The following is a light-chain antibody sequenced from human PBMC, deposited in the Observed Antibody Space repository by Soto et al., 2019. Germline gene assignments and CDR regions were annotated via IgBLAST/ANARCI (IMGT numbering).Light chain of an antibody. CDR2: GTS. CDR1: QSVSSRY. V-gene: IGKV3-20*01. J-gene: IGKJ1*01. CDR3: QQYGSSWT. Sequence: EIVLTQSPGTLSLSPGDRATLACRASQSVSSRYLAWYQQTPGQAPRLLIYGTSHRATGIPDRFSGSGSGTDFPLTINRLEPEDFAVYYCQQYGSSWTFGQGTKVEIK.